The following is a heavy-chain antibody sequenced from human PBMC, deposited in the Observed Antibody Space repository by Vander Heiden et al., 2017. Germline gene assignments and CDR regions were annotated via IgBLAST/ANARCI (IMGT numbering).Heavy chain of an antibody. V-gene: IGHV1-69*01. CDR3: ARDRPTYYYDSSGYYYVDAFDI. J-gene: IGHJ3*02. CDR1: GGTFRSYA. CDR2: IIPIFGTA. Sequence: QVQLVQSGAEVKKPGSSVKVSCKASGGTFRSYAISWVRQAPGQGLEWMGGIIPIFGTANYAQKFQGRVTITADESTSTAYMELSSLRSEDTAVYYCARDRPTYYYDSSGYYYVDAFDIWGQGTMVTVSS. D-gene: IGHD3-22*01.